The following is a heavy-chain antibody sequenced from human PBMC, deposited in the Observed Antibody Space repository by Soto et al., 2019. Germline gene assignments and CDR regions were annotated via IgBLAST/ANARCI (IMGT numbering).Heavy chain of an antibody. CDR2: ISWNSGSI. Sequence: GGSLRLSCAASGFTFDDYAMHWVRQAPGKGLEWVSGISWNSGSIGYADSVKGRFTISRDNSKNTLYLQMNSLRAEDTAVYYCARAPDPSGYFDWLLGGAFDIWGQGTMVTVSS. V-gene: IGHV3-9*01. D-gene: IGHD3-9*01. CDR3: ARAPDPSGYFDWLLGGAFDI. CDR1: GFTFDDYA. J-gene: IGHJ3*02.